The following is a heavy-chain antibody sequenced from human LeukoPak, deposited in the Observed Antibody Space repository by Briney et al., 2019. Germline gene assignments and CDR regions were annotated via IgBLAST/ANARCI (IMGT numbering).Heavy chain of an antibody. Sequence: GESLKISCKGSGYSFTSYWIGWVRQMPGKGLEWMGIIYPGDSDTRYSPSFQGQVTISADKSISTAYLQWSSLKASDTAMYYCARHADYGDYSNWFDPWGQGTLVTVSS. CDR1: GYSFTSYW. CDR2: IYPGDSDT. D-gene: IGHD4-17*01. J-gene: IGHJ5*02. V-gene: IGHV5-51*01. CDR3: ARHADYGDYSNWFDP.